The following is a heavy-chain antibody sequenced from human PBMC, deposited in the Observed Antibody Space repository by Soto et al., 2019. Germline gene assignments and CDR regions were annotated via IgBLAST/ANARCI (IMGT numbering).Heavy chain of an antibody. D-gene: IGHD3-16*01. CDR2: VSYDGKNI. Sequence: VESGGGVVQPGRSLTLSCAASGFSLDSYAMHWVRQAPGKGHEWMAVVSYDGKNIYYADSVKGRFTISKDDPKNTLYLRMGSLTAEDTATYYCASDDGALPCDRIQHWGRGTLVTVSS. CDR3: ASDDGALPCDRIQH. CDR1: GFSLDSYA. J-gene: IGHJ1*01. V-gene: IGHV3-30*03.